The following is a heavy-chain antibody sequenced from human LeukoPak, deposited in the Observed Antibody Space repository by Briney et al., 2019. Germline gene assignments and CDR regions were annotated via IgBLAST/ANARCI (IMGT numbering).Heavy chain of an antibody. V-gene: IGHV3-21*06. CDR1: GFTFRNYG. D-gene: IGHD6-6*01. CDR3: ARGGAARPDY. Sequence: GGSLRLSCAASGFTFRNYGMNWVRQDPGKGPEWVSYISSSSSSINYADSVKGRFTISRYNAQNSLYMQMNSLRGEDTAVYYCARGGAARPDYWGQGTLVTVSS. J-gene: IGHJ4*02. CDR2: ISSSSSSI.